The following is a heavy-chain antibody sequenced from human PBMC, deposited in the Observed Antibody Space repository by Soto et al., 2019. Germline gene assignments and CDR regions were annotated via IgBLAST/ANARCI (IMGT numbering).Heavy chain of an antibody. CDR3: ARLGVERDGYNFEYFQH. D-gene: IGHD5-12*01. V-gene: IGHV4-39*01. Sequence: PSETLSLTCTVSGGSISSSSYYWGWIRQPPGKGLEWIGSIYYSGSTYYNPSLKSRVTISVDTSKNQFSLKLSSVTAADTAVYYCARLGVERDGYNFEYFQHWGQGTLVTVSS. CDR2: IYYSGST. J-gene: IGHJ1*01. CDR1: GGSISSSSYY.